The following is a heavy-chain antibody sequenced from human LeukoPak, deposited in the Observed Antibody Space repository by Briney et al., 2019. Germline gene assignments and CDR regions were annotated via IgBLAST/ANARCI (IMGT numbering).Heavy chain of an antibody. J-gene: IGHJ4*02. Sequence: NPSETLSLTCTVSGGSISSYYWSWIRQPPGKGLEWIGYMYYNRSTNYNPSLKSRVITSVDTTNNQFPLKLSSVTAADTAVYYCAKEGGYGELSSYFDYWGEGTLVTVSS. CDR1: GGSISSYY. V-gene: IGHV4-59*01. CDR3: AKEGGYGELSSYFDY. D-gene: IGHD3-16*02. CDR2: MYYNRST.